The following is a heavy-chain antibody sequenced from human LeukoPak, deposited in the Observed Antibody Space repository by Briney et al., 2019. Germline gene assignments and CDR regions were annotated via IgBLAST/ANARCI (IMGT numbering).Heavy chain of an antibody. J-gene: IGHJ6*02. V-gene: IGHV1-8*01. D-gene: IGHD5-12*01. CDR1: GYTFTSYD. CDR2: MNPNSGNT. CDR3: ATYSWGYYYYYGMDV. Sequence: ASVKVSCKASGYTFTSYDINWVRQATGQGLEWMGWMNPNSGNTGYAQKFQGRVTMTRNTSISTAYMELSSLRSEDTAVYYCATYSWGYYYYYGMDVWGQGTTVTVSS.